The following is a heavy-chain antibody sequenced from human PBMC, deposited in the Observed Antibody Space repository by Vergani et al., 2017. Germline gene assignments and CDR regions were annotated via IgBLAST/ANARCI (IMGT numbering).Heavy chain of an antibody. CDR3: AGGRRGYCSSTSCYGGNDAFDI. J-gene: IGHJ3*02. D-gene: IGHD2-2*01. CDR1: GGSFSGYY. V-gene: IGHV4-34*01. CDR2: INHSGST. Sequence: QVQLQQWGAGLLKPSETLSLTCAVYGGSFSGYYWSWIRQPPGKGLEWIGEINHSGSTNYNPSLKSRVTISVDTSKNQFSLKLSSVTAADTAVYYCAGGRRGYCSSTSCYGGNDAFDIWGQGTMVTVSS.